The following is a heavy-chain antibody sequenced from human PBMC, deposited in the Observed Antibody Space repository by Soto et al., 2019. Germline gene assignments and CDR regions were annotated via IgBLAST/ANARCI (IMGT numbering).Heavy chain of an antibody. CDR3: TRGPRVSSTGTGAH. Sequence: GGSLRLSCDVSGFTFSAYWMHWVRQVPGKGLIWVSRISDDGSTTTYADSVMGRFTISRDNAKNTLYLQMNSLRADDTGLYYCTRGPRVSSTGTGAHWGQGTLVTVSS. CDR1: GFTFSAYW. J-gene: IGHJ4*02. D-gene: IGHD1-1*01. V-gene: IGHV3-74*01. CDR2: ISDDGSTT.